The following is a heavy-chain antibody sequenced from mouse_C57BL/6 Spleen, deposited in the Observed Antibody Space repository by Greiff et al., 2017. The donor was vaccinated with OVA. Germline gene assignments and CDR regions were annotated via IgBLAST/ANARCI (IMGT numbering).Heavy chain of an antibody. J-gene: IGHJ1*03. D-gene: IGHD1-1*01. Sequence: LVESGAELVRPGTSVKVSCKASGYAFTNYLIEWVKQRPGQGLEWIGLINPGSGGTNYNEKFKGKATLTADKSSSTAYMQLNSLTSEDSAVYFCAKDYGSSPYWYFDVWGTGTTVTVSS. CDR3: AKDYGSSPYWYFDV. CDR1: GYAFTNYL. V-gene: IGHV1-54*01. CDR2: INPGSGGT.